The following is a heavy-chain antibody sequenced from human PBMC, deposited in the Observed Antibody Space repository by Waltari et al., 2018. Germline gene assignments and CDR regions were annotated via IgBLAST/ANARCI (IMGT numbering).Heavy chain of an antibody. CDR2: ITIGGDTT. CDR1: GFTFNTHH. D-gene: IGHD3-10*01. Sequence: EVQLFESGGGLVQPGGSLRLSCVASGFTFNTHHLTWVRQAPGRVPEWVSSITIGGDTTTYADSVKCRFAISRDNSKGSLFLQMNSLRGDDTAIYYCARVPRGYWFFDLWGRGTPVTVSS. V-gene: IGHV3-23*01. J-gene: IGHJ2*01. CDR3: ARVPRGYWFFDL.